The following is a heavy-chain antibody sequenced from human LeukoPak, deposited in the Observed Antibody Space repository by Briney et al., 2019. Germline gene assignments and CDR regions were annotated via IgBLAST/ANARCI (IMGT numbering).Heavy chain of an antibody. Sequence: SETLSLTCAVYGGSLSGYYWSWIRQPPGKGLEWIGEINHSGSTNYNPSLKSRVTISVDTSKNQFSLRLSSVTAADTAVYYCARAGYWGQGTLVTVSS. D-gene: IGHD3-10*01. CDR1: GGSLSGYY. J-gene: IGHJ4*02. V-gene: IGHV4-34*01. CDR2: INHSGST. CDR3: ARAGY.